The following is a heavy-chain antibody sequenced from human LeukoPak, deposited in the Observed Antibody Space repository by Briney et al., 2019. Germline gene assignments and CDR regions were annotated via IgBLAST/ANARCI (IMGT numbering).Heavy chain of an antibody. CDR1: GGTFNNSA. CDR3: ARDVHGDYGSGWFDP. V-gene: IGHV1-69*05. D-gene: IGHD4-17*01. CDR2: IMPLFGTA. Sequence: SVKGSCKTSGGTFNNSAISWVRQAPGQGLEWLGGIMPLFGTAGYAQKFQGRVTITKDESTRTVYLELTSLTSDDTAVYYCARDVHGDYGSGWFDPWGQGTLVSVSS. J-gene: IGHJ5*02.